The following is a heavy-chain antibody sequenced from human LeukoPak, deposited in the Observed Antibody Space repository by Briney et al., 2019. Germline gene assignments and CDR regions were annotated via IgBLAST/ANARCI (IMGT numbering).Heavy chain of an antibody. CDR1: GFTLTSYA. J-gene: IGHJ4*02. Sequence: PGRSLRLSCAASGFTLTSYAMHWVRQAPGKGLEWVSSISGSSRHKYYADSVKGRFTISRDNSKNTLYLQMNSLRAEDTAEYYCPRSAVGTSCCTAVDYWGQGTLVTVSS. V-gene: IGHV3-21*04. CDR2: ISGSSRHK. D-gene: IGHD1-26*01. CDR3: PRSAVGTSCCTAVDY.